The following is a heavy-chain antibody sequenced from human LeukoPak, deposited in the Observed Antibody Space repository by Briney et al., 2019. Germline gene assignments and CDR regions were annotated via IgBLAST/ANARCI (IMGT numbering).Heavy chain of an antibody. J-gene: IGHJ3*02. V-gene: IGHV3-21*05. CDR1: GFTFSTHS. D-gene: IGHD3-10*01. CDR2: ISHSGNDI. Sequence: PGGSLRLSCAASGFTFSTHSINWVRQAPGKGLEWVSYISHSGNDIYYGESVRGRFTISRDNAKNSLYLQMHTLSAEDTAVYYCAGDGTGVLPGDAFDIWSQGTMVTVSS. CDR3: AGDGTGVLPGDAFDI.